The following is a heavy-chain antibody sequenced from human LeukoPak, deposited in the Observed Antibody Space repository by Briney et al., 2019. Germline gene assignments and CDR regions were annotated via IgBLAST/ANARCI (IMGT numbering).Heavy chain of an antibody. CDR2: TYYRSKWYN. CDR1: GDSVSSNSAA. Sequence: SQTLSLTCAISGDSVSSNSAAWNWIRQSPSRGLEWLGRTYYRSKWYNDYAVSVKSRITINPDTSKNQFSLQLNSVTPEDTAVYYCARSETGSSWNEGWYFDLWGRGTLVTVSS. V-gene: IGHV6-1*01. CDR3: ARSETGSSWNEGWYFDL. D-gene: IGHD6-13*01. J-gene: IGHJ2*01.